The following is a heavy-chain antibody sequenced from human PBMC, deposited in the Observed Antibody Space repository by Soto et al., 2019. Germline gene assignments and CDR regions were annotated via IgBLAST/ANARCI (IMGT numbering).Heavy chain of an antibody. D-gene: IGHD3-3*01. CDR1: GFTFSSYG. CDR3: AKMRDFWSGSPTYHFEY. Sequence: GGSLRLSCAASGFTFSSYGMSGVRQAPGKGLEWVAGIPVIGERRYYADSVKGRFTISRDNSKNTLYLQLKSLRAEHTAVYFCAKMRDFWSGSPTYHFEYWGQGTTLTVSS. J-gene: IGHJ4*02. CDR2: IPVIGERR. V-gene: IGHV3-23*01.